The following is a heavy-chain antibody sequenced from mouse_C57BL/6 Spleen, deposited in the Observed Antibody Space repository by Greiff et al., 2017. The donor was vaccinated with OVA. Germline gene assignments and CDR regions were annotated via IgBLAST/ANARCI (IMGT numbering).Heavy chain of an antibody. CDR3: ARRGDDYGTPY. Sequence: QVQLQQPGAELVRPGSSVKLSCKASGYTFTSYWMDWVKQRPGQGLEWIGNIYPSDSETHYNQKFKDKATLTVDKSSSTAYMQLSSLTSEDSAVYYCARRGDDYGTPYWGQGTSVTVSS. CDR1: GYTFTSYW. D-gene: IGHD2-4*01. CDR2: IYPSDSET. J-gene: IGHJ4*01. V-gene: IGHV1-61*01.